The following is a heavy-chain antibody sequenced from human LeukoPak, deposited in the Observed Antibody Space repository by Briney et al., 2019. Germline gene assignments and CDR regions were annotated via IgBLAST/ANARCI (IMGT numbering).Heavy chain of an antibody. J-gene: IGHJ4*02. Sequence: PGGSLRLSCTASGFTFSSYCMTRVRQAPGKGLEWVANIKHDAREKYYVDSVKGRFTISRDNAKNSLYLQMDSLRAEDAALYYCARSAFPADYWGQGTLVTVSS. V-gene: IGHV3-7*01. D-gene: IGHD2/OR15-2a*01. CDR1: GFTFSSYC. CDR2: IKHDAREK. CDR3: ARSAFPADY.